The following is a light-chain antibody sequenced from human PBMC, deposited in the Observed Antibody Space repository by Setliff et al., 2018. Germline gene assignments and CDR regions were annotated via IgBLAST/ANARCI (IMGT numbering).Light chain of an antibody. CDR2: EVS. CDR3: CSYAGSYTYV. J-gene: IGLJ1*01. Sequence: QSALTQPPSASGSPGQSVTISCTGTSSDVGGHNYVSWYQQHPGKAPKLMISEVSKRPSGVPDRFSGSKSGNTASLTVSGLQAGDEADYYCCSYAGSYTYVFGTGTKGTVL. CDR1: SSDVGGHNY. V-gene: IGLV2-8*01.